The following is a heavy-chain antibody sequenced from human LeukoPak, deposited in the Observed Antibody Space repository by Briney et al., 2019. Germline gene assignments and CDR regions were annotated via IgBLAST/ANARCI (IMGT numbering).Heavy chain of an antibody. CDR2: IWYDGSNK. CDR3: ARAEQWLSCGY. D-gene: IGHD6-19*01. J-gene: IGHJ4*02. CDR1: GFTFSSYG. Sequence: GGSLRLSCAASGFTFSSYGMHWVRQAPGKGLEWVAVIWYDGSNKYYADSVKGRFTISRDNSKNTLYLQMNSLRAEDTAVYYCARAEQWLSCGYWGQGTLVTVSS. V-gene: IGHV3-33*08.